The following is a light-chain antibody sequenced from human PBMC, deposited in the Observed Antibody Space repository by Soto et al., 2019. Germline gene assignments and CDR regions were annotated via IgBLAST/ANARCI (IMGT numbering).Light chain of an antibody. CDR1: GGHSGYA. CDR3: QTWGTGMGV. J-gene: IGLJ2*01. V-gene: IGLV4-69*01. Sequence: QPVLTQSPSASASLGASVKLTCTLDGGHSGYAIAWHQQRPQRGPRYLMKLNNDGSHSKGDGIPDRFSGSSSGAERYLTISSLQSEDEGDYYCQTWGTGMGVFGGGTKLTVL. CDR2: LNNDGSH.